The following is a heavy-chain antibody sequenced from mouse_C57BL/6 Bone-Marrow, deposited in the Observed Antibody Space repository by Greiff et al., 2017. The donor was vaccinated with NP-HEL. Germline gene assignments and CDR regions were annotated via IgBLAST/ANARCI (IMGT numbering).Heavy chain of an antibody. J-gene: IGHJ3*01. D-gene: IGHD1-1*01. Sequence: VQGVESGAELAKPGASVKLSCKASGYTFTSYWMHWVKQRPGQGLEWIGYINPSSGYTKYNQKFKDKATLTADKSSSTAYMQLSSLTYEDSAVYYCARREDGSSPAWFAYWGQGTLVTVSA. CDR1: GYTFTSYW. CDR3: ARREDGSSPAWFAY. V-gene: IGHV1-7*01. CDR2: INPSSGYT.